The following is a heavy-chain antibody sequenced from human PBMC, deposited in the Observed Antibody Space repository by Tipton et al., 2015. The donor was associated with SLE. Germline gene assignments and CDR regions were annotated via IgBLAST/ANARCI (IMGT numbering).Heavy chain of an antibody. J-gene: IGHJ6*02. CDR1: GFTFSSYG. V-gene: IGHV3-30*02. CDR2: IRYDGSNK. D-gene: IGHD4-11*01. CDR3: AINPVTTGYYYYYGMDV. Sequence: CAASGFTFSSYGMHWVRQAPGKGLEWVAFIRYDGSNKYYADSVKGRFTISRDNSKNTLYLQMNSLRAEDTAVYYCAINPVTTGYYYYYGMDVWGQGTTVTVSS.